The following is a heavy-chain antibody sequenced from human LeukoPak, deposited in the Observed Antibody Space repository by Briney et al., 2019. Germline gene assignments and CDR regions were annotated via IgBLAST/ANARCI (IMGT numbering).Heavy chain of an antibody. CDR2: IYYGGSI. D-gene: IGHD6-13*01. J-gene: IGHJ4*02. CDR1: GASIKTYY. CDR3: ARVGIRYSSSWFGIDS. V-gene: IGHV4-59*01. Sequence: SETLSLTCSVSGASIKTYYWSWVRQSPGKGLEWLAYIYYGGSINYNPSPSLTRRLTISVDTAKSQFSLELTSVTAADTAAYYCARVGIRYSSSWFGIDSWGQGTLVAVSS.